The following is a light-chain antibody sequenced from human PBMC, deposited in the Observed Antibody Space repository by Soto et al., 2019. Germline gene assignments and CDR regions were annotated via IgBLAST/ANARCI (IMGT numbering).Light chain of an antibody. Sequence: SALTQPASVSGSPGQSITISCTGTRSDVGGYNYVSWYQQHPGKAPKLMIYDVSNRPSGVSNRFSGSKSGNTASLTISGLQTEDEADYYCSSYTSSSDLDVFGTGTKANVL. CDR3: SSYTSSSDLDV. CDR1: RSDVGGYNY. J-gene: IGLJ1*01. CDR2: DVS. V-gene: IGLV2-14*01.